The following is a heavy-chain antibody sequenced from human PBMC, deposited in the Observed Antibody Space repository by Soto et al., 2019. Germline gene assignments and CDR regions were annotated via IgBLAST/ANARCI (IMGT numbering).Heavy chain of an antibody. CDR1: SFSISSGYY. V-gene: IGHV4-38-2*01. CDR2: IYHSGTT. J-gene: IGHJ4*02. Sequence: PSETLSLTCAVSSFSISSGYYWGWVRQPPGKGLEWIGSIYHSGTTNYSPSLKSRVTISIDTSKNQFSLTLTSLTAADSAMYYCASTSRATPGTGLDSWGQGALVTVSS. CDR3: ASTSRATPGTGLDS.